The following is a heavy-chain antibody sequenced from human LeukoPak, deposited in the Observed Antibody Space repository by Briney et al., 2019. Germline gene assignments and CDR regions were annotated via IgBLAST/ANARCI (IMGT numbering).Heavy chain of an antibody. CDR2: IYYTGTT. D-gene: IGHD6-13*01. J-gene: IGHJ5*02. CDR1: GGSISGSSHS. Sequence: SETLSLTCTVSGGSISGSSHSWGWIRQPPGQGLEWTGSIYYTGTTYYNPSLKSRVTISVDTSKNQFSPKLNSVTAADTAVYYCAQSLGSSNWIGNWFDPWGQGTLVTVSS. CDR3: AQSLGSSNWIGNWFDP. V-gene: IGHV4-39*01.